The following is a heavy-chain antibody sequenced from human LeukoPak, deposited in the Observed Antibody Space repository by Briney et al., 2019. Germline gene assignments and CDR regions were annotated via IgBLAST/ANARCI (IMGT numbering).Heavy chain of an antibody. D-gene: IGHD3-3*01. Sequence: PGGSLRLSCAASGFTVSSNYMSWVRQAPGKGLEWVSVIYSGGSTYYDDSVKGRFTISRDNSKNTLYLQMNSVRAEDTAVYYCARVRSDYDFWSGYSRYYYYYMDVWGKGTTVTVSS. J-gene: IGHJ6*03. CDR2: IYSGGST. CDR1: GFTVSSNY. V-gene: IGHV3-53*01. CDR3: ARVRSDYDFWSGYSRYYYYYMDV.